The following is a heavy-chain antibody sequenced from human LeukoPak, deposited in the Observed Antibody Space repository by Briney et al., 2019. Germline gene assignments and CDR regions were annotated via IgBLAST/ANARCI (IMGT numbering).Heavy chain of an antibody. CDR2: ISAYNGNT. CDR1: GYTFTSYG. D-gene: IGHD3-10*01. J-gene: IGHJ6*03. CDR3: ARASMVRGVMSPYYYYYMDV. Sequence: ASVKVSCKASGYTFTSYGISWVRQAPGQGLEWMGWISAYNGNTNYAQKLQGKVTMTTDTSTSTAYMELRSLRSDDTAVYYCARASMVRGVMSPYYYYYMDVWGKGTTVTVS. V-gene: IGHV1-18*01.